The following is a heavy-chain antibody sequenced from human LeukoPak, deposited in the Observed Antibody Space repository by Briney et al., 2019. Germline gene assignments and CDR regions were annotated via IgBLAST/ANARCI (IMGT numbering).Heavy chain of an antibody. D-gene: IGHD3-22*01. Sequence: SGTLSLTCAVSGGSISSSNWWSWVRQPPGKGLEWIGEIYHSGSTNYNPSLKSRVTISVDKSKNQYSLKLSSVTAADTAVYYCARVFYYDSSGLNWFDPWGQGTLVTVSS. CDR3: ARVFYYDSSGLNWFDP. J-gene: IGHJ5*02. CDR2: IYHSGST. CDR1: GGSISSSNW. V-gene: IGHV4-4*02.